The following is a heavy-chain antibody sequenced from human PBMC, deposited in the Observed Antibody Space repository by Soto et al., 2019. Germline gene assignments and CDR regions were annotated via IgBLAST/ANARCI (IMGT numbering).Heavy chain of an antibody. CDR1: GGSISSGDVY. CDR2: IYRSGST. CDR3: ARRPYFAGSGSLDYFDY. Sequence: QVNLQESGPGLVRPSQTLSLTCTVSGGSISSGDVYWSWIRQAPGKDLEWIGYIYRSGSTKYNPSLTSRATISVDTSKNQFSLNLRSVTAADTAVYYCARRPYFAGSGSLDYFDYWGQGTLVTVSS. J-gene: IGHJ4*02. V-gene: IGHV4-30-4*01. D-gene: IGHD3-10*01.